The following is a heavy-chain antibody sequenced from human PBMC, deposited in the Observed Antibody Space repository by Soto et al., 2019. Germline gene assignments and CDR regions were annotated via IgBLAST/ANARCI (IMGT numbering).Heavy chain of an antibody. CDR1: GGSIITYY. CDR2: IYYGGSA. CDR3: ARGGHCANGVCSALDY. J-gene: IGHJ4*02. V-gene: IGHV4-59*08. D-gene: IGHD2-8*01. Sequence: PSETLFLTCTVSGGSIITYYWSWIRQPPGKGLEWIGYIYYGGSADYNPSLKSRVTISVDTSKKQFSLKLSSVTAADTAVYYCARGGHCANGVCSALDYWGQGTLVTVSS.